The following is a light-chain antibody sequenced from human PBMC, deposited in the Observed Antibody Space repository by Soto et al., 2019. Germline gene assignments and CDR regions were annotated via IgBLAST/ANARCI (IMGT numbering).Light chain of an antibody. CDR3: QQYGSSPQT. Sequence: EIVLTQSPATLSLSAWERASLXSTASQSVSNNYLAWYQQKFGQAPRLLIYGASSRATGIPDRFSGSGSGTDFTLTISRLEPEDFAVYYCQQYGSSPQTFGQGTKVDIK. CDR2: GAS. CDR1: QSVSNNY. V-gene: IGKV3-20*01. J-gene: IGKJ1*01.